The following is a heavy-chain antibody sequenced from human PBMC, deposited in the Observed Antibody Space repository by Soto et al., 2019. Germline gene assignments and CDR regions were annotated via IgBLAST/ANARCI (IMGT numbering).Heavy chain of an antibody. D-gene: IGHD2-2*01. Sequence: ASVKVAFKASGYTYTSYDSNWVRQATGQGLEWMGWMNPNSGNTGYAQKFQGRVTMTRNTSISTAYMELNSLRAEDSAVYYCARDRIVVVPAALYYYYGMDVWGQGTTVTVSS. J-gene: IGHJ6*02. CDR1: GYTYTSYD. V-gene: IGHV1-8*01. CDR3: ARDRIVVVPAALYYYYGMDV. CDR2: MNPNSGNT.